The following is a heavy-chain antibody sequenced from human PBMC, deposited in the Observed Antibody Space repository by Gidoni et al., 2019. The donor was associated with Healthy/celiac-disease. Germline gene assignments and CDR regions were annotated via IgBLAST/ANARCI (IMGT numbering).Heavy chain of an antibody. CDR3: ARISGGGPNFDY. J-gene: IGHJ4*02. CDR2: IKKDGSEK. V-gene: IGHV3-7*03. CDR1: GFTFISYW. Sequence: ELQLVESGGGLVQPGGSLRLSCAASGFTFISYWMSWVRQAPGKGLEWVANIKKDGSEKYYVDSVKGRCTISRDNAKNSLYLQMNSLRAEDTAVYYCARISGGGPNFDYWGQGTLVTVSS. D-gene: IGHD3-16*01.